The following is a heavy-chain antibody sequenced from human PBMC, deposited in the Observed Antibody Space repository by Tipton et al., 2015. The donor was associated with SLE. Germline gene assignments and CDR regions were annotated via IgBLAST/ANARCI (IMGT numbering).Heavy chain of an antibody. V-gene: IGHV4-59*07. CDR2: ISYSGST. J-gene: IGHJ5*02. Sequence: TLSLTCTVSGDSITSDYWTWIRQPPGKGLKWIGYISYSGSTNYNPSVRSRVSISLDTSKNQFSLKVKSVTTADTAVYYCARMRGGYNAHHWGQGILVTVSS. CDR1: GDSITSDY. D-gene: IGHD5-24*01. CDR3: ARMRGGYNAHH.